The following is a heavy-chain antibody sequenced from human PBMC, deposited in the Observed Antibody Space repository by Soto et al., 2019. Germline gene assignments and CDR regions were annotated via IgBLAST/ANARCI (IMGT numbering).Heavy chain of an antibody. CDR1: GFTFSSYG. V-gene: IGHV3-33*01. CDR3: ARGGRDYYYGMGV. CDR2: IWYDGSNK. Sequence: QVQLVESGGGVVQPGRSLRLSCAASGFTFSSYGMHWVRQAPGKGLEWVAVIWYDGSNKYYADSVKGRFTISRDNSKNTLYLQMKSLRAEDTAVYYCARGGRDYYYGMGVWGQGTTVTVSS. D-gene: IGHD3-10*01. J-gene: IGHJ6*02.